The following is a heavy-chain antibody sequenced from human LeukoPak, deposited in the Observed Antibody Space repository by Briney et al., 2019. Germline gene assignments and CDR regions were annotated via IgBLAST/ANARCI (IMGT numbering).Heavy chain of an antibody. CDR3: ARATLYQQLGPLDAFDI. J-gene: IGHJ3*02. CDR1: GGSISSDY. V-gene: IGHV4-4*07. D-gene: IGHD6-13*01. Sequence: PSETLSLTCTVSGGSISSDYWSWIRQPAGKGLEWIGRIYTSGSTNYNPSLKSRVTMSVDTSKNQFSLKLSSVTAADTAVYYCARATLYQQLGPLDAFDIWGQGTMVTVSS. CDR2: IYTSGST.